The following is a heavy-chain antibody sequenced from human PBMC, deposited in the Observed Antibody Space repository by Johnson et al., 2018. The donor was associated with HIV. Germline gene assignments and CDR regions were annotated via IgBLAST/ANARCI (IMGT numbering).Heavy chain of an antibody. Sequence: VQLVESGGGVVQPGRSLRLSCAASGFTFSSHWMSWVRQAPGKGLEWVANIKQDGSEKYYVDSVKGRFSISRDNSKNTLYLQMNSLRAEDTALYYCAKDTVAGLDDAFDIWGQGTMVTVSS. J-gene: IGHJ3*02. D-gene: IGHD6-19*01. CDR3: AKDTVAGLDDAFDI. CDR1: GFTFSSHW. CDR2: IKQDGSEK. V-gene: IGHV3-7*03.